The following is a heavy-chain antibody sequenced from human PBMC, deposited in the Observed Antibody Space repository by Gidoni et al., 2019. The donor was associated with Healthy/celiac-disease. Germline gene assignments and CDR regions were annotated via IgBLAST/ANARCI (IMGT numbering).Heavy chain of an antibody. CDR2: IKSKTDGGTT. J-gene: IGHJ4*02. Sequence: EVQLVESGGGLVQPGGSLRLSCSASGFTFSNAWLSWVRQAPGKGLEWVGRIKSKTDGGTTDYAAPVKGRLTISRDDSKNTLYLQMNSLKTEDTAVYYCTTDEDCSGGSCYPYLDYWGQGTLVTVSS. D-gene: IGHD2-15*01. V-gene: IGHV3-15*01. CDR1: GFTFSNAW. CDR3: TTDEDCSGGSCYPYLDY.